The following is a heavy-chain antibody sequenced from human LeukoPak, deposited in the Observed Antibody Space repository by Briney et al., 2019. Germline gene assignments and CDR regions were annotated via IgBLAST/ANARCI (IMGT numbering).Heavy chain of an antibody. CDR2: ISSSSSYI. J-gene: IGHJ3*02. D-gene: IGHD6-19*01. V-gene: IGHV3-21*01. CDR3: AGGFGSGWLNDAFDI. CDR1: GFTFSSYS. Sequence: GGSLRLSCAASGFTFSSYSMNWVRQAPGKGLEWVSSISSSSSYIYYADSVKGRFTISRDNAKNSLYLQMNSLRAEDTAVYYCAGGFGSGWLNDAFDIWGQGTMVTVSS.